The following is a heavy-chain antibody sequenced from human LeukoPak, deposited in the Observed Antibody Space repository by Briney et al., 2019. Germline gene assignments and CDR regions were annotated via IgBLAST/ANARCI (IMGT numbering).Heavy chain of an antibody. J-gene: IGHJ4*02. V-gene: IGHV3-30*02. D-gene: IGHD3-22*01. CDR3: AKDEDYYERY. CDR1: GFTFSSYG. Sequence: GGSLRLSCAASGFTFSSYGMHWVRQAPGKGLEWVAFIRYDGSNKYYADSVKGRFTISRDNSKNTLYLQMNSLRTEDTAVYYCAKDEDYYERYWGQGTLVTVSS. CDR2: IRYDGSNK.